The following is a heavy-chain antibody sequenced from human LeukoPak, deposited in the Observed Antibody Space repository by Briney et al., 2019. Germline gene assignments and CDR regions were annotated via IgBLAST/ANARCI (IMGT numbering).Heavy chain of an antibody. CDR3: ARGGRQQLGGRNGAYYYYYYYYMDV. CDR2: ISGGGVT. D-gene: IGHD6-13*01. CDR1: GFIVSSNY. V-gene: IGHV3-53*01. J-gene: IGHJ6*03. Sequence: GGSLRLSCAASGFIVSSNYMSWVRQAPGKGLEWVSVISGGGVTYYTDTVKGRFTISRDNSKNTLYLQMNSLRAEDTAVYYCARGGRQQLGGRNGAYYYYYYYYMDVWGKGTTVTVSS.